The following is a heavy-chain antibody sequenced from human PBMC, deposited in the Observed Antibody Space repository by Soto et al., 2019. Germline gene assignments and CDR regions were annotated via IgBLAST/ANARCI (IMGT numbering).Heavy chain of an antibody. CDR1: GFSFSSAW. D-gene: IGHD1-1*01. CDR3: TTGSNEGY. J-gene: IGHJ4*02. CDR2: IRTKPEGETT. Sequence: EVQLLESGGGLVKPGGSLRLSCAASGFSFSSAWMNWVRQAPGKGLEWVGRIRTKPEGETTDYPASVKGRFTISRDDSKTTLYLQMTSLKIEDTAVYYCTTGSNEGYWGQGTLVTVSS. V-gene: IGHV3-15*07.